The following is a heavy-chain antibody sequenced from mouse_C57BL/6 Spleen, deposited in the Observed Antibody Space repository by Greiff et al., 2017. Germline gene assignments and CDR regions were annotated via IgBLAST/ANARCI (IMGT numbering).Heavy chain of an antibody. CDR2: IYPGSGNT. D-gene: IGHD2-4*01. V-gene: IGHV1-84*01. Sequence: QVQLKESGPELVKPGASVKISCKASGYTFTDYYINWVKPRPGQGLEWLGWIYPGSGNTKYNEKFKGKATLTVDTSSSTAYMQLSSLTSDDSAVYFCARRDYDVGAWFAYWGQGTLVTVSA. CDR1: GYTFTDYY. CDR3: ARRDYDVGAWFAY. J-gene: IGHJ3*01.